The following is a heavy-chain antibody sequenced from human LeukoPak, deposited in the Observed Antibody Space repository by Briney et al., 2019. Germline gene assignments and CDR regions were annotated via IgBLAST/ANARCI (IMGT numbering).Heavy chain of an antibody. CDR1: GGSISSSSYY. Sequence: PSETLSLTCTVSGGSISSSSYYWGWIRQPPGKGLEWIGSIYYSGSTYYNPSLKSRGTISVDTSKNQFSLKLSSVTAADTAVYYCARFLIAAAGTYYFDYWGQGTLVTVSS. CDR3: ARFLIAAAGTYYFDY. J-gene: IGHJ4*02. D-gene: IGHD6-13*01. V-gene: IGHV4-39*01. CDR2: IYYSGST.